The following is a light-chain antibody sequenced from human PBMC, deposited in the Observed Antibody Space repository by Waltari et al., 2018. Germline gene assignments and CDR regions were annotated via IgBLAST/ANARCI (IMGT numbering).Light chain of an antibody. V-gene: IGLV2-14*03. Sequence: QSALTQPASVSGSPGQSITIPCTGTSSDVGGYNYASWYQQHPGKAPKLMIYDVSNRPSGVSNRFSGSKSGNTASMTISGLQAEDEADYYCSSYTSINTLVFGGGTKLTVL. J-gene: IGLJ3*02. CDR2: DVS. CDR3: SSYTSINTLV. CDR1: SSDVGGYNY.